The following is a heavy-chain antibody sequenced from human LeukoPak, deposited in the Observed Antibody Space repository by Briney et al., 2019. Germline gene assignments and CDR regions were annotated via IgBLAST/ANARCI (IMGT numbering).Heavy chain of an antibody. D-gene: IGHD3-9*01. CDR3: ARLYDILTGYPYYFDY. CDR2: IFYTGST. V-gene: IGHV4-31*03. J-gene: IGHJ4*02. CDR1: GGSINSGDYY. Sequence: SETLSLTCTVSGGSINSGDYYWSWIRQHPGKGLEWIGYIFYTGSTYYNPSLKSRVSISVDTSRNQFSLKLSSVTAADTAVYYCARLYDILTGYPYYFDYWGRGTLVTVSS.